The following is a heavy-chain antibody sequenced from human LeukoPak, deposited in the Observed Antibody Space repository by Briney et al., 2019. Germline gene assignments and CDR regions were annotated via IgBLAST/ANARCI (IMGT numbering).Heavy chain of an antibody. Sequence: ASVKVSCKASGGTFSSYAISWVRQAPGQGLEWMGRIIPILGIANYAQKFQGRVTITADKSTSTAYMELSSLRSEDTAVYYCAADSSGWSDDSLDIWGQGTMVTVSS. CDR2: IIPILGIA. J-gene: IGHJ3*02. D-gene: IGHD6-19*01. CDR3: AADSSGWSDDSLDI. CDR1: GGTFSSYA. V-gene: IGHV1-69*04.